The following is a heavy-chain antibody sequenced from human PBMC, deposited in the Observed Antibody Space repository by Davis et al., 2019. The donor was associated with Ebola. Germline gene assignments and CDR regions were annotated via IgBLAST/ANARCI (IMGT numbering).Heavy chain of an antibody. V-gene: IGHV3-13*01. J-gene: IGHJ3*02. Sequence: PGGSLRLSCAASGFSFSTYDMHWVRQGTGKGLEWVSTIGTAGDTYYPDSVKGRFTISRGNAKKSLYLQMNSLTAGDTAVYYCARGMGYGVLSAFDIWGQGTMVTVSS. CDR1: GFSFSTYD. CDR2: IGTAGDT. CDR3: ARGMGYGVLSAFDI. D-gene: IGHD4-17*01.